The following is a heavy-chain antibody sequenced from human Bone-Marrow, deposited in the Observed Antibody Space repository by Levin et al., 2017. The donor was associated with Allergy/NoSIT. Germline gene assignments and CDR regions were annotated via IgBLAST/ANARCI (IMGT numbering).Heavy chain of an antibody. CDR3: ARIYDSTGYYSGVGAFDI. CDR2: IKYDGSEK. D-gene: IGHD3-22*01. J-gene: IGHJ3*02. CDR1: VFTFDASW. V-gene: IGHV3-7*01. Sequence: LSLTCAASVFTFDASWMTWVRQAPGKGLEWVAKIKYDGSEKKYVDSVKGRFTIARDNAKNLMFLQMNSLRAEDTALYYCARIYDSTGYYSGVGAFDIWGQGTMVTVSS.